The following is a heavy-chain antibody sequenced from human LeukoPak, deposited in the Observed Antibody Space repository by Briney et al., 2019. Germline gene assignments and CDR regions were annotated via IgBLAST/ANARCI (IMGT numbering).Heavy chain of an antibody. D-gene: IGHD3-10*01. V-gene: IGHV4-34*01. CDR2: INHSGRT. CDR1: GGSFSGYY. Sequence: SETLSLTCAVYGGSFSGYYWSWIRQPPGKGLEWIGEINHSGRTNYNPSLKSRVTISVDTSKNQFSLKLSPVTAADTAAFYCARSGGSGTSILGEFDPWGQGTLVTVSS. J-gene: IGHJ5*02. CDR3: ARSGGSGTSILGEFDP.